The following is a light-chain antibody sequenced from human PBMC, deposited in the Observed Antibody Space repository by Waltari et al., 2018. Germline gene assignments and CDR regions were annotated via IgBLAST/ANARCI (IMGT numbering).Light chain of an antibody. CDR1: SSNIGTNY. CDR3: GTWDSSLSAL. CDR2: DNN. V-gene: IGLV1-51*01. Sequence: QSVLTQPPSVSAAPGQKVTISCSGSSSNIGTNYVSWYQQLPGTAPKLLIYDNNKRPSGIPDRFTGSKSGTSATLGITGLQTGDEADYYCGTWDSSLSALFGGGTKLTVL. J-gene: IGLJ3*02.